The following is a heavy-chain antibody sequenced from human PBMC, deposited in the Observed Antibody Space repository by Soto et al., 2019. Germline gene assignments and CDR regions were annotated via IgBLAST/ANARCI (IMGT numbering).Heavy chain of an antibody. J-gene: IGHJ6*02. CDR3: ARYYYDSSGYYTDYYYYGMDV. CDR2: IYYSGST. Sequence: SETLSLTCTASGGSISSYYWSWIRQPPRKGLEWIGYIYYSGSTNYNPSLKSRVTISVDTSKNQFSLKLSSVTAADTAVYYCARYYYDSSGYYTDYYYYGMDVWGQGTTVTVSS. V-gene: IGHV4-59*01. D-gene: IGHD3-22*01. CDR1: GGSISSYY.